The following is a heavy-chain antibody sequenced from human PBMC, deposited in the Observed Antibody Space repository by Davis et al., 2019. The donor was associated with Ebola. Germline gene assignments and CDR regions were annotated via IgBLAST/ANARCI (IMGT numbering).Heavy chain of an antibody. CDR1: GFTFSNYA. V-gene: IGHV3-23*01. CDR2: ISGSGGST. J-gene: IGHJ4*02. Sequence: GESLKISCVASGFTFSNYAMSWVRQAPGKGLEWVSAISGSGGSTYYADSVKGRFTISRDNSKNTLYLQMNSLRAEDTAVYYCTIAARRGDFDYWGQGTLVTVSS. D-gene: IGHD6-6*01. CDR3: TIAARRGDFDY.